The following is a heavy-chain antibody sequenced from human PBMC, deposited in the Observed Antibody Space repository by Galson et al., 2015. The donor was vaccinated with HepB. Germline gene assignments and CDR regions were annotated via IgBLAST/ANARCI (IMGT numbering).Heavy chain of an antibody. D-gene: IGHD6-6*01. CDR1: GFTFRNCG. CDR3: AKDRFPSSSFFDY. Sequence: FLRLACAASGFTFRNCGMHWVRRAPGKGLECVAMIWYDGSYKYYAASVKARFTISRDTSTITLYLQINSLKAEDTAVYYCAKDRFPSSSFFDYWGQGTLVTVSS. J-gene: IGHJ4*02. V-gene: IGHV3-33*06. CDR2: IWYDGSYK.